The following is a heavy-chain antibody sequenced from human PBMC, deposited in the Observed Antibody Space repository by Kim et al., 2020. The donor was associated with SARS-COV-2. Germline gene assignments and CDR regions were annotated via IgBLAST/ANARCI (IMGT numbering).Heavy chain of an antibody. J-gene: IGHJ4*02. D-gene: IGHD1-1*01. CDR3: ERTRSSWNEYYFDY. CDR2: IWYDGSNK. Sequence: GGSLRLSCAASGFTFSSYGMHWVRQAPGKGLEWVAVIWYDGSNKYYADSVKGRFTISRDNSKNTLYLQMNSLRAEDTAVYYCERTRSSWNEYYFDYWGQGTLVTVSS. CDR1: GFTFSSYG. V-gene: IGHV3-33*01.